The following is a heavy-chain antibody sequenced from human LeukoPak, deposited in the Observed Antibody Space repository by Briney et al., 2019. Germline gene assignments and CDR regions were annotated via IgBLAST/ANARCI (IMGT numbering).Heavy chain of an antibody. CDR3: ASSARYNWNDAAEYFQH. CDR2: ISSSSSYT. D-gene: IGHD1-1*01. CDR1: GFIFSDYY. J-gene: IGHJ1*01. Sequence: PGGSLRLSCAASGFIFSDYYMSWIRQAPGKGLEWVSYISSSSSYTNYADSVKGRSTISRDNAKNSLYLQMNSLRAEDTAVYYCASSARYNWNDAAEYFQHWGQGTLVTVSS. V-gene: IGHV3-11*06.